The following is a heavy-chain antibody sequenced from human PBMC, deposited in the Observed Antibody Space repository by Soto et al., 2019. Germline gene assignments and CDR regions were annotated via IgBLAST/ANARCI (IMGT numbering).Heavy chain of an antibody. CDR2: IIPIFGTA. V-gene: IGHV1-69*01. CDR3: ARGPLRGSSSYIDFDY. CDR1: GGTFSSYA. J-gene: IGHJ4*02. D-gene: IGHD6-6*01. Sequence: QVQLVQSGAEVKKPGSSVKVSCKASGGTFSSYAISWVRQAPGQGLEWMGGIIPIFGTANYAQEFQGRVTITADESTSTAYMELSSLRSEDTAVYYCARGPLRGSSSYIDFDYWGQGTLVTVSS.